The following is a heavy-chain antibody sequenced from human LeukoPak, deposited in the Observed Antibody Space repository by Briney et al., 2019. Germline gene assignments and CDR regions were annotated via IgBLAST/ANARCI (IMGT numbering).Heavy chain of an antibody. CDR3: ARDSYGDYSAFDY. V-gene: IGHV3-20*04. CDR2: INWNGGST. Sequence: GGSLRLSCAASGFTFGKYGMSWVRQVPGKGLEWVSGINWNGGSTGYADSVKGRFTISRDNDKNLLYLQMNSLRAEDTAFYYCARDSYGDYSAFDYWGQGTLVTVSS. CDR1: GFTFGKYG. J-gene: IGHJ4*02. D-gene: IGHD4-17*01.